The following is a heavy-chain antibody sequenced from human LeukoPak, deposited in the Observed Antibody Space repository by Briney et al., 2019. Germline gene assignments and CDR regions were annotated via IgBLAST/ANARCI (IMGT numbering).Heavy chain of an antibody. CDR2: IYCGESDT. V-gene: IGHV5-51*01. CDR3: ARRDGHSLGSFDI. D-gene: IGHD5-24*01. J-gene: IGHJ3*02. Sequence: GASLQISCKASGYCFTSYCIGWVRPMPGKGLEWMGIIYCGESDTTYSPSFQGQVTISVAKSISTAYLQLCRLKASDSAMYYCARRDGHSLGSFDIWGQGTMVTVSS. CDR1: GYCFTSYC.